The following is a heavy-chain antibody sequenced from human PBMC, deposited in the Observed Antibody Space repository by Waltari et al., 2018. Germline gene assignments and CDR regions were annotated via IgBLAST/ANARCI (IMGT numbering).Heavy chain of an antibody. D-gene: IGHD3-3*01. CDR1: GYSISSGYY. CDR3: ARSTVRTLRFLEWLLQGFDY. V-gene: IGHV4-38-2*02. Sequence: QVQLQESGPGLVKPSETLSLTCTVSGYSISSGYYWGWIRQPPGRGREWIGSIYHSGSTYYNPSLKSRVTISVDTSKNQFSLKLSSVTAADTAVYYCARSTVRTLRFLEWLLQGFDYWGQGTLVTVSS. J-gene: IGHJ4*02. CDR2: IYHSGST.